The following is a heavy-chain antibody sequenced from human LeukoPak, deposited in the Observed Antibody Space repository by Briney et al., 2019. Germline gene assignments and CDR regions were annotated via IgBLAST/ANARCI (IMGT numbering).Heavy chain of an antibody. J-gene: IGHJ4*02. Sequence: SCKASGYTFTGYYMHWVRQAPGKGLEYVSAISSNGGSTYYANSVKGRFTISRDNSKNTLYLQMGSLRAEDMAVYYCARVLNPIVVVPAAFDYWGQGTLVTVSS. CDR1: GYTFTGYY. CDR3: ARVLNPIVVVPAAFDY. V-gene: IGHV3-64*01. D-gene: IGHD2-2*01. CDR2: ISSNGGST.